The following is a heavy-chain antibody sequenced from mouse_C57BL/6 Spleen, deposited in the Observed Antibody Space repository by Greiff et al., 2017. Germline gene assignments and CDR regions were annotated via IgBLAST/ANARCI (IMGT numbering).Heavy chain of an antibody. CDR1: GYTFTSYW. V-gene: IGHV1-69*01. CDR2: IDPSDSYT. Sequence: QVQLQQPGAELVMPGASVKLSCKASGYTFTSYWMHWVKQRPGQGLEWIGEIDPSDSYTNYNQKFKGKSTLTVDKSSSTAYMQLSSLTSEDSAVYYCARRGKSYYGSSYDYFDYWGQGTTLTVSS. J-gene: IGHJ2*01. CDR3: ARRGKSYYGSSYDYFDY. D-gene: IGHD1-1*01.